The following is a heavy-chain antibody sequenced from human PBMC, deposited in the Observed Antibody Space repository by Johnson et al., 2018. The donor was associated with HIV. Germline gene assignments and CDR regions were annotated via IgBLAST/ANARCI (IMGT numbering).Heavy chain of an antibody. D-gene: IGHD1-26*01. V-gene: IGHV3-20*04. CDR3: ARGGGSYYSGAFDV. Sequence: VQLVESGGGVVQPGRSLRLSCAASIFTFNDYGMSWVRQAPGKGLEWVSGINWNGGSTGYADSVRGRFTISRDNAKNSLYLQMNSLRAEDTALYYCARGGGSYYSGAFDVWGQGTMVTVSS. CDR1: IFTFNDYG. CDR2: INWNGGST. J-gene: IGHJ3*01.